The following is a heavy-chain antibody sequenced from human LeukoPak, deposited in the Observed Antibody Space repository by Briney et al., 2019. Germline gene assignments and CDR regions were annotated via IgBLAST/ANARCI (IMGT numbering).Heavy chain of an antibody. CDR3: ARVQASILWFGEHKPGAFDI. CDR1: GGSISSSSYY. Sequence: SETLSLTCTVSGGSISSSSYYWGWIRQPPGKGLEWIGSIYYSGSTYYNPSLKSRVTISVDTSKNQFSLKLSSVTATDTAVYYCARVQASILWFGEHKPGAFDIWGQGTMVTVSS. CDR2: IYYSGST. V-gene: IGHV4-39*01. J-gene: IGHJ3*02. D-gene: IGHD3-10*01.